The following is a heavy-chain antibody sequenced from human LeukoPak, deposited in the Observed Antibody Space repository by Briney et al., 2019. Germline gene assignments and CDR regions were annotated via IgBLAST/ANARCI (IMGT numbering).Heavy chain of an antibody. CDR2: ISSSSTYI. J-gene: IGHJ4*02. Sequence: GGSLRLSCAASGFTFSNYGMNWVRQAPGKGLEWVSSISSSSTYIYYADSVKGRFTISRDNSKNSLYLQMNSLRTEDTALYYCAKDLGYSSSPDYWGQGTLVTVSS. D-gene: IGHD2-2*01. CDR3: AKDLGYSSSPDY. V-gene: IGHV3-21*04. CDR1: GFTFSNYG.